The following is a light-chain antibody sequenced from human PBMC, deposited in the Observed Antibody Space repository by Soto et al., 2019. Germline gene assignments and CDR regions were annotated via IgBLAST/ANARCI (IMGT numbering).Light chain of an antibody. CDR1: SSNIGGGFD. V-gene: IGLV1-40*01. CDR3: QSYDSSLSAVV. Sequence: QSVLTQPPSVSGAPGQRVTISCTGSSSNIGGGFDVYWYQHLPGTAPKLLIYDNTNRPSGVPDRFSGSKSGTSASLAITGLQAEDEADYYCQSYDSSLSAVVFGGVTKLTVL. CDR2: DNT. J-gene: IGLJ2*01.